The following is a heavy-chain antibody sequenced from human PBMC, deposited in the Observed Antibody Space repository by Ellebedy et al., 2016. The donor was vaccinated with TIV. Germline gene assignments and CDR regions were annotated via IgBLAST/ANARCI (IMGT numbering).Heavy chain of an antibody. CDR1: GGTFSSYA. D-gene: IGHD1-1*01. V-gene: IGHV1-69*13. J-gene: IGHJ6*02. CDR3: ARGENWNDVPYYYYGMDV. Sequence: SVKVSCXASGGTFSSYAISWVRQAPGQGLEWMGGIIPIFGTANYAQKFQGRVTITADESTSTAYMELSSLRSEDTAVYYCARGENWNDVPYYYYGMDVWGQGTTVTVSS. CDR2: IIPIFGTA.